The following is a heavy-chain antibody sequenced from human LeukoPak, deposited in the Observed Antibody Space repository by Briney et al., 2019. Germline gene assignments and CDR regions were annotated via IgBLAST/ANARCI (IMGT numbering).Heavy chain of an antibody. V-gene: IGHV3-23*01. Sequence: GGSLRLSCAASGFTFSSYAMSGVREAPGKGREWGSAISGSGGSTYYADSVKGSFTISRDTSKNTLYLQMHSLRAEDTAVYYCAKDSSSSTYSSSWSLDYWGQGPLVTVSS. CDR1: GFTFSSYA. D-gene: IGHD6-13*01. CDR3: AKDSSSSTYSSSWSLDY. J-gene: IGHJ4*02. CDR2: ISGSGGST.